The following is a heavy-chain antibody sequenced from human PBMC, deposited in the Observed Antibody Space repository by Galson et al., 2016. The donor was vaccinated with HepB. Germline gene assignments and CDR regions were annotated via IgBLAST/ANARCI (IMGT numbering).Heavy chain of an antibody. Sequence: QSGAEVKKPGESMKISCKTSGYNFDNYWIGWVRQMPGKGLEWMGIIFPSDSDTRYSPSFQGQVTISADKSVRTAYLQWSNLKASETAIYYCARLDVDTVMVRPVAPWGQGTLVTVSS. CDR2: IFPSDSDT. CDR3: ARLDVDTVMVRPVAP. CDR1: GYNFDNYW. V-gene: IGHV5-51*01. J-gene: IGHJ5*02. D-gene: IGHD5-18*01.